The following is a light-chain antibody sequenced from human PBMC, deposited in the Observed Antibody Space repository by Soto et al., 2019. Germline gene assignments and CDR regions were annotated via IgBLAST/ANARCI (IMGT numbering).Light chain of an antibody. J-gene: IGKJ2*01. V-gene: IGKV3-20*01. CDR3: LQYGSSPYT. CDR2: GAS. Sequence: EIVLTQSPGTLSLSPGERATLSCRASQSVSSSYLAWYQQKPGQAPRPLIYGASSSATGIPDRFSGSWSGTDFSLTISRLAPEYFAVYYCLQYGSSPYTFGQGTKLEIK. CDR1: QSVSSSY.